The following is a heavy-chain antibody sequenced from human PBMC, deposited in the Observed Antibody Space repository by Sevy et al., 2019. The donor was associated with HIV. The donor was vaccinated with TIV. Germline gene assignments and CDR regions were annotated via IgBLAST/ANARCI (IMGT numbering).Heavy chain of an antibody. CDR3: ARALRGGSLAFDL. CDR1: GGSITSTDFS. J-gene: IGHJ3*01. D-gene: IGHD2-15*01. Sequence: SETLSLTCAVSGGSITSTDFSCSWIRQAPGRGLEWIGFIPHVGSTYYNPSFQSRVTISVDRPRNEFSLKLSSVTAADTAVYYCARALRGGSLAFDLWGQGTMVTVSS. V-gene: IGHV4-30-2*01. CDR2: IPHVGST.